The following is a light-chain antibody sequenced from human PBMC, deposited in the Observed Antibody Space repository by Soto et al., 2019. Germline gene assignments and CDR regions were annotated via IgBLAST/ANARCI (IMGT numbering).Light chain of an antibody. CDR3: QSYDSSRPRRV. J-gene: IGLJ1*01. CDR1: SSNIGAVHD. CDR2: ANT. V-gene: IGLV1-40*01. Sequence: QSVLTQPPAVSGAPGERVTISCTGSSSNIGAVHDEHWYQQLPGTAPKLLIYANTNRPSGVPDRISGSKSGTSASLGITGLQSADAADYYCQSYDSSRPRRVFGTGTKLT.